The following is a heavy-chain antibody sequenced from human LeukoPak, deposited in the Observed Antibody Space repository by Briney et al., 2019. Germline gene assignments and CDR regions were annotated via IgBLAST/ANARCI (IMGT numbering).Heavy chain of an antibody. CDR2: INSDGSSI. Sequence: GGSLRLSCAASGFTFNAFWMHWVRQAPGKGLVWVSRINSDGSSIAHADSVKGRFTISRDNAKNTLYLQMNSLKAEDAAVYYCARGLVHDTSGYYSDYWGQGTLVTVSS. CDR1: GFTFNAFW. J-gene: IGHJ4*02. D-gene: IGHD3-22*01. CDR3: ARGLVHDTSGYYSDY. V-gene: IGHV3-74*01.